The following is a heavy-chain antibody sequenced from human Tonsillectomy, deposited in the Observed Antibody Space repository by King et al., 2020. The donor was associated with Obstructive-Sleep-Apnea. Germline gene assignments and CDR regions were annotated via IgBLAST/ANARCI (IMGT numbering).Heavy chain of an antibody. CDR1: GFTFSSYS. V-gene: IGHV3-48*01. CDR3: ARRGLGVTGFPGDSDAFDI. CDR2: ISSSSSTI. J-gene: IGHJ3*02. D-gene: IGHD2-21*02. Sequence: VQLVESGGGLVQPGGSLRLSCAASGFTFSSYSMNWVRQAPGKGLEWVSYISSSSSTIYYADSVKGRFTISRDNAKNSLYLQMNSLRAEDTAVYYCARRGLGVTGFPGDSDAFDIWGQGTMVTVSS.